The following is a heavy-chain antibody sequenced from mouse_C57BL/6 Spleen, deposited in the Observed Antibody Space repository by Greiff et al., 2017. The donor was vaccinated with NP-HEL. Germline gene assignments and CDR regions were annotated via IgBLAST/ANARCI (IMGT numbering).Heavy chain of an antibody. CDR1: GFTFSDNG. Sequence: EVHLVESGGGLVQPGGSLKPPCAAPGFTFSDNGMAGVRQAQRKGPEGLAFISNLAYSIYYADTVTGRFTISRENAKNTLYLEMSSLRSEDTAMYYCARRDYGSSYVGAMDYWGQGTSVTVSS. V-gene: IGHV5-15*01. CDR3: ARRDYGSSYVGAMDY. J-gene: IGHJ4*01. D-gene: IGHD1-1*01. CDR2: ISNLAYSI.